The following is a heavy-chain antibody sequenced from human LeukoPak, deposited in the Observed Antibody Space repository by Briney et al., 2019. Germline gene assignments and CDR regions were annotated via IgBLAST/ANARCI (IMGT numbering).Heavy chain of an antibody. D-gene: IGHD6-6*01. CDR2: ISGSGGST. J-gene: IGHJ3*02. CDR3: AKLRRIAAPGDDAFDI. Sequence: GGSLRLSCAASGFTFSSYAMSWVRQAPGKGLEWVSAISGSGGSTYYADSVKGRFTISRDNSKNTLYLQTNSLRAEDTAVYYCAKLRRIAAPGDDAFDIWGQGTMVTVSS. V-gene: IGHV3-23*01. CDR1: GFTFSSYA.